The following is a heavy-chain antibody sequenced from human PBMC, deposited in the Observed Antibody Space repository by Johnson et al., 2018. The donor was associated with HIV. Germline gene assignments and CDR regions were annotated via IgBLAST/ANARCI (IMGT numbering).Heavy chain of an antibody. D-gene: IGHD6-19*01. CDR2: ISYDGSNK. J-gene: IGHJ3*02. V-gene: IGHV3-30*18. CDR3: AKDAGIAVAEGAFDI. Sequence: QVQLVESGGGVVQPGRSLRLSCAVSGFTFTSHGMHWVRQAPGKGLEWGAVISYDGSNKYYADSVKGRFTISRDNSKNTLYLQMSSLRTEDTAVYYCAKDAGIAVAEGAFDIWGQGTMVTVSS. CDR1: GFTFTSHG.